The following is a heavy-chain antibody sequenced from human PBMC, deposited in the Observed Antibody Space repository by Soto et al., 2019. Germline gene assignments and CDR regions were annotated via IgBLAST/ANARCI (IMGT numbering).Heavy chain of an antibody. J-gene: IGHJ4*02. V-gene: IGHV3-21*01. D-gene: IGHD1-26*01. CDR3: AKDTSRVGHTRGPFDY. CDR1: GFTFSRVS. CDR2: ISSANAYI. Sequence: PGGSLRLSCEASGFTFSRVSMNWVRQVPGKGLEWVSSISSANAYIYYADSVKGRFTISRDNARNSLYLQMNSLRAEDTAVYYCAKDTSRVGHTRGPFDYWGQGILVTVSS.